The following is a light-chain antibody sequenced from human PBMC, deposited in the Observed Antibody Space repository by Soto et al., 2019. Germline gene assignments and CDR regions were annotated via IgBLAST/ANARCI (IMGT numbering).Light chain of an antibody. V-gene: IGLV1-40*01. J-gene: IGLJ2*01. Sequence: QSVLTQPPSVSGAPGQRVTISCTGRSSNIGAGYDVHWYQQLPGRAPKLLIYGNTNRPSGVPDRFSGSKSGTSASLAITRLQAEVEADYYCLSFDRSLSVVFGGGTKVTGL. CDR1: SSNIGAGYD. CDR3: LSFDRSLSVV. CDR2: GNT.